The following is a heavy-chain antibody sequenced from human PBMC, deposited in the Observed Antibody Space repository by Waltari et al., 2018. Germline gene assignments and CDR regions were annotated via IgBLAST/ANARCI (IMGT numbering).Heavy chain of an antibody. J-gene: IGHJ4*02. Sequence: QVQLVESGGGVVQPGRSLRLSCAASGISFTNYAMHWVRQAPGKGLEWVAIISSHGSNRYYADSVKGRFTISRDSSKNTLFLQMNSLRGEDTAVYYCARGGIAAAADFDYRGQGTLVTVSS. V-gene: IGHV3-30*03. CDR2: ISSHGSNR. CDR1: GISFTNYA. CDR3: ARGGIAAAADFDY. D-gene: IGHD6-13*01.